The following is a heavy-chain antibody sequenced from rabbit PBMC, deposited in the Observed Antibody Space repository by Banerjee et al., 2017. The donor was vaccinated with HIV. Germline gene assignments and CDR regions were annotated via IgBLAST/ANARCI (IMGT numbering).Heavy chain of an antibody. J-gene: IGHJ3*01. CDR3: ARDPATVDTNYNSL. D-gene: IGHD1-1*01. CDR1: GFSFSSSGY. V-gene: IGHV1S40*01. Sequence: QSLQESGGGLFQPGASLTLTCTASGFSFSSSGYMCWVRQAPGKGLEWIACIYAGSSGSTWYATWAKGRFTISKTSSTTVTLQMTSLTAADTATYFCARDPATVDTNYNSLWGQGTLVTV. CDR2: IYAGSSGST.